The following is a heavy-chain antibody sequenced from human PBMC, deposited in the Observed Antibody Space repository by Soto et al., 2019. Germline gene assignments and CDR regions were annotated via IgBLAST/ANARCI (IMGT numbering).Heavy chain of an antibody. CDR1: GGSISSYY. Sequence: SSETLSLTCTVSGGSISSYYWSWIRQPPEKGLERIGYIYYSGSTNYNPSLKSRVTISVDTSKNQFSLKLSSVTAADTAVYYCARAGIDGSGTYYYYYYGMDVWGQGTTVTVSS. J-gene: IGHJ6*02. V-gene: IGHV4-59*01. CDR3: ARAGIDGSGTYYYYYYGMDV. D-gene: IGHD3-10*01. CDR2: IYYSGST.